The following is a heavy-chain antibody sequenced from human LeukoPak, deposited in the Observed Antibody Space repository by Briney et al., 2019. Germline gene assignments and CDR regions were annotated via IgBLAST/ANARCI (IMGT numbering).Heavy chain of an antibody. CDR3: ARVALWEWEPLNL. V-gene: IGHV1-69*04. Sequence: SVKVSCKASGGTFSSYAISWVRQAPGQGLEWMGRIIPILGIANYAQKFQGRVTITADKSTSTAYMELRSLRSDDTAVYYCARVALWEWEPLNLWGQGTLVTVSS. CDR1: GGTFSSYA. J-gene: IGHJ4*02. CDR2: IIPILGIA. D-gene: IGHD1-26*01.